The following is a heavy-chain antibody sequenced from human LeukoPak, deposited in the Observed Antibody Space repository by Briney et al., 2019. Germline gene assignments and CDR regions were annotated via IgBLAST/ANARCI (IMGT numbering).Heavy chain of an antibody. J-gene: IGHJ4*02. V-gene: IGHV3-30*02. Sequence: GGSLRLSCATSGFTLSSYGMHWVRQAPGKGLEWVAFIRSDGSYAYYADSVKGRFTISRDNSKNTLYLQMNSLRAEDTAVYYCAKADVQPEDWGQGTLVTVSS. CDR1: GFTLSSYG. CDR2: IRSDGSYA. CDR3: AKADVQPED. D-gene: IGHD1-14*01.